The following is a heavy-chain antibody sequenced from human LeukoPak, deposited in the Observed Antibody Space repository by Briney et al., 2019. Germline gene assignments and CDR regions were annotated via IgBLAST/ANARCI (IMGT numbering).Heavy chain of an antibody. CDR2: IYYSGST. D-gene: IGHD3-22*01. Sequence: SETLSLTCAVSGGSFSNYHWSWIRQPPGRGLEWIGYIYYSGSTNYNPSLKSRVTISVDTSKNQFSLKLSSVTAADTAVYYCARSTRYYYDSSVGWYFDLWGRGTLVTVSS. V-gene: IGHV4-59*01. CDR1: GGSFSNYH. J-gene: IGHJ2*01. CDR3: ARSTRYYYDSSVGWYFDL.